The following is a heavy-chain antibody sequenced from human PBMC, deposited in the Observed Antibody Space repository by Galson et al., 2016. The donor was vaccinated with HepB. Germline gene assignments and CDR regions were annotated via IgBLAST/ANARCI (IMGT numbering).Heavy chain of an antibody. V-gene: IGHV3-72*01. CDR2: SRGKGKSYTT. Sequence: SLRLSCAASGLTFSDSYLDWFRQAPGKGLEWVGRSRGKGKSYTTEYAASVQGRFTISRDDSKNSLYLQINGLESEDTAVYYCTRDRGGGSTDYSLMDVWGQGTTVTVSS. CDR3: TRDRGGGSTDYSLMDV. J-gene: IGHJ6*02. CDR1: GLTFSDSY. D-gene: IGHD3-10*01.